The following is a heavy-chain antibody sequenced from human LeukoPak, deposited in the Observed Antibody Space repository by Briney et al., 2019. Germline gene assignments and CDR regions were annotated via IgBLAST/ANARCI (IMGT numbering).Heavy chain of an antibody. J-gene: IGHJ3*02. CDR2: IYSGGST. D-gene: IGHD1-26*01. V-gene: IGHV3-53*01. CDR1: GFTVSSNY. CDR3: ARGRKSSDAFDI. Sequence: GGSLRLSCAASGFTVSSNYMSWVRQGPGKGLEWVSVIYSGGSTYYADSVKGRFTISRDNSKNTLYLQMNSLRAEDTAVYYCARGRKSSDAFDIWGQGTMVTVSS.